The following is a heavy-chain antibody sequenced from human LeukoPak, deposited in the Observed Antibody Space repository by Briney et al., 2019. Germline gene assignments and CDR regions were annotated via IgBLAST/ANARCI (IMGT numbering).Heavy chain of an antibody. Sequence: GGSLRLSCVASGFTFHDFYLSWIRQPPGKGLEGISYIGGPDNTIYYTDSVKGRFTISRDNAKNSFNLQMNSLRAEDTAVYYCAGHVGSSYKYFFDYRGQGTLVTVSS. CDR1: GFTFHDFY. CDR3: AGHVGSSYKYFFDY. J-gene: IGHJ4*02. CDR2: IGGPDNTI. V-gene: IGHV3-11*04. D-gene: IGHD3-10*01.